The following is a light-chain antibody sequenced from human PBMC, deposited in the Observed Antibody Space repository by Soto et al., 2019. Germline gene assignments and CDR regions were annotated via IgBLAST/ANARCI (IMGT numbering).Light chain of an antibody. J-gene: IGLJ1*01. CDR1: SGNIGAGYD. CDR2: GNS. Sequence: QSVLTEPPGVSGAPGQRVTICCAGSSGNIGAGYDVHWYQQLPGTAPKLVISGNSNRPSGVPDRFSVSKSGASASLAITGLQAEDEDDYYCQSYADSMNVSVFGTGTKVTVL. CDR3: QSYADSMNVSV. V-gene: IGLV1-40*01.